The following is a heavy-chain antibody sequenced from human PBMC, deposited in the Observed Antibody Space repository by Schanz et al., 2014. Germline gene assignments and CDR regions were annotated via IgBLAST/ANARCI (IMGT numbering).Heavy chain of an antibody. V-gene: IGHV7-4-1*02. CDR3: AREDYLDSSGYSCGY. CDR2: INTNAGNP. J-gene: IGHJ4*02. Sequence: QVQLVQSGSELKKPGASVKVSCKASGYPFTTYGIHWVRQAPGQGLEWMGWINTNAGNPKYAQGFTGRFVFSLDTSVSTAYLQISSLKADDTAVYYCAREDYLDSSGYSCGYWGQGTLVTVSS. CDR1: GYPFTTYG. D-gene: IGHD3-22*01.